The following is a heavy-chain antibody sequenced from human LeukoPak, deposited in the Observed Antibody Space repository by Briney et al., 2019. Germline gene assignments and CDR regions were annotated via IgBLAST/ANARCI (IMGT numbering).Heavy chain of an antibody. J-gene: IGHJ3*01. CDR3: APARLGSGLEGAFDL. D-gene: IGHD6-25*01. CDR2: IYYSGST. CDR1: GGSISSYH. V-gene: IGHV4-59*01. Sequence: PSETLSLTCTVSGGSISSYHWSWIRQPPGKGLEWIGYIYYSGSTNYNPSLKSRVTISVDTSKKHFSLKLSSVTAADTAVYYCAPARLGSGLEGAFDLWDQGTMVTVSS.